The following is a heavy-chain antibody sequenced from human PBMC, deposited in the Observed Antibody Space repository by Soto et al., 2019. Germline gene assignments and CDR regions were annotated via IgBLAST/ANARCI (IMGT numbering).Heavy chain of an antibody. V-gene: IGHV3-30*18. CDR1: GFTFSSYG. J-gene: IGHJ6*02. CDR3: AKGITGPYYDYYGMDV. Sequence: QVQLVESGGGVVQPGRSLRLSCAASGFTFSSYGMHWVRQAPGKGLGWVAVISYDGSNKYYADSVTGRFTISRDNSKNTLYLQMNSLRAEDTAVYYCAKGITGPYYDYYGMDVWGQGTTVTVSS. D-gene: IGHD1-20*01. CDR2: ISYDGSNK.